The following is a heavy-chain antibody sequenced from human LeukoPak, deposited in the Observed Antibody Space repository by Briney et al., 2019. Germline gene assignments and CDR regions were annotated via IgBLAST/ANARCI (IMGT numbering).Heavy chain of an antibody. Sequence: SSETLSLTCAVYGGSFSDYYWSWIRQPPGKGLEWIGEINHSGSTNYNPSLKSRGTISVETSNNQSSLKLSSVTAADTAVYYCARATGYQLRRFDYWGQGTLVTVSS. V-gene: IGHV4-34*01. CDR1: GGSFSDYY. CDR3: ARATGYQLRRFDY. J-gene: IGHJ4*02. D-gene: IGHD2-2*01. CDR2: INHSGST.